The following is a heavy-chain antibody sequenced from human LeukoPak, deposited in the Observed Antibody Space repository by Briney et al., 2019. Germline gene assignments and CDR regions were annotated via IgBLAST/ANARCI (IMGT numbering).Heavy chain of an antibody. CDR2: ISGYSGNT. Sequence: EASVKVSCKASGYSFTTYGISWVRQAPGQGLEGMGWISGYSGNTNYAPKLQGRVTMTTDTSTSTAYMELRSLTSADTGTYYCARVGATYGDPIEYDYWGQGTLVTVSS. V-gene: IGHV1-18*01. D-gene: IGHD1-26*01. CDR1: GYSFTTYG. CDR3: ARVGATYGDPIEYDY. J-gene: IGHJ4*02.